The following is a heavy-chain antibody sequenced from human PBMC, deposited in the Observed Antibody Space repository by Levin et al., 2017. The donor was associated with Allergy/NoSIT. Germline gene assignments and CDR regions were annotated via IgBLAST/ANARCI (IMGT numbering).Heavy chain of an antibody. CDR1: GFTFSNAW. D-gene: IGHD6-13*01. V-gene: IGHV3-15*01. CDR3: TTEVAAAGPSGGDAFDI. Sequence: GESLKISCAASGFTFSNAWMSWVRQAPGKGLEWVGRIKSKTDGGTTDYAAPVKGRFTISRDDSKNTLYLQMNSLKTEDTAVYYCTTEVAAAGPSGGDAFDIWGQGTMVTVSS. J-gene: IGHJ3*02. CDR2: IKSKTDGGTT.